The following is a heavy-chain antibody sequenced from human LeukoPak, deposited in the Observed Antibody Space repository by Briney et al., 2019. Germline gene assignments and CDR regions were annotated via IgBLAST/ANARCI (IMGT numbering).Heavy chain of an antibody. CDR1: GFTFSSYW. V-gene: IGHV3-7*01. J-gene: IGHJ4*02. Sequence: PGGSLRLSCAASGFTFSSYWMSWVRQAPGKGLEWVANIKQDGSEKYYVDSVKGRFTISRDNAKNSLYLQMNSLRAEDTALYYCSSGRYDRFDYWGQGTLVTVSS. CDR2: IKQDGSEK. D-gene: IGHD6-19*01. CDR3: SSGRYDRFDY.